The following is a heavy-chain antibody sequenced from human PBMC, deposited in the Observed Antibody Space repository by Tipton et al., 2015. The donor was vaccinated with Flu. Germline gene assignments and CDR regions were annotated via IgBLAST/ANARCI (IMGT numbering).Heavy chain of an antibody. V-gene: IGHV4-31*11. CDR1: GVSISSGGYY. CDR2: IYFTGKT. J-gene: IGHJ4*02. Sequence: TLSLTCAVSGVSISSGGYYWSWIRQHPGKGLEWIGYIYFTGKTYYNSSLQSRVSISVDTSKNQFSLRLNSVTAADTAVYYCARSPSYSGSGNYPYYFDFWGQGTLVTVSS. CDR3: ARSPSYSGSGNYPYYFDF. D-gene: IGHD3-10*01.